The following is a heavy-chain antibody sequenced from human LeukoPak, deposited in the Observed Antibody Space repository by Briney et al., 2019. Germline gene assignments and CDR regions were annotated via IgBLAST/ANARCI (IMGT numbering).Heavy chain of an antibody. CDR2: ISYDGSNK. V-gene: IGHV3-30*04. J-gene: IGHJ4*02. Sequence: PGRSLRLSCAASGFTFSSYAMHWVRQAPGKGLEWVAVISYDGSNKYYAGSVKGRFTISRDNSKNTLYLQMNSLRAEDTAVYYCAKAIVVVPAAVDYWGQGTLVTVSS. D-gene: IGHD2-2*01. CDR3: AKAIVVVPAAVDY. CDR1: GFTFSSYA.